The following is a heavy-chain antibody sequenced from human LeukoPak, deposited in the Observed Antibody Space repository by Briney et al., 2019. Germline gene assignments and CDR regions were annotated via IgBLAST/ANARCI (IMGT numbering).Heavy chain of an antibody. CDR3: ARGLQWGPLDDY. J-gene: IGHJ4*02. CDR1: GFTVSSNY. Sequence: GGSLRLSCAASGFTVSSNYMSWVRQAPGKGLEWVSVIYSGGGTYYADSVKGRFTISRDNSKNTLYLQMNSLRAEDTAVYYCARGLQWGPLDDYWGQGTLVTVSS. CDR2: IYSGGGT. V-gene: IGHV3-53*01. D-gene: IGHD4-11*01.